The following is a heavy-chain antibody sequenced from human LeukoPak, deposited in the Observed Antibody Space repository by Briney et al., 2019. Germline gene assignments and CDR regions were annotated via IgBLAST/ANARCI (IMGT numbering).Heavy chain of an antibody. Sequence: GASVKVSCKASGGTFSSYAISWVRQAPGQGLEWMGGIIPIFGTANYAQKFQGRVTITADESTSTACMELSSLRSEDTAVYYCAREGVTTTWYYFDYWGQGTLVTVSS. J-gene: IGHJ4*02. CDR3: AREGVTTTWYYFDY. D-gene: IGHD4-11*01. CDR1: GGTFSSYA. V-gene: IGHV1-69*01. CDR2: IIPIFGTA.